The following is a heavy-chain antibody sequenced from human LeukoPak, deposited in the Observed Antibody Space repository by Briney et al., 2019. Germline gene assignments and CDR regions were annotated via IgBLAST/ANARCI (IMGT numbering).Heavy chain of an antibody. D-gene: IGHD2-15*01. V-gene: IGHV4-59*01. CDR2: IYYSGST. CDR1: GGSISSYY. J-gene: IGHJ3*02. Sequence: PSETLSLTCTVSGGSISSYYWSGIRQPPGKGLEWIGYIYYSGSTNYNPSLKSRVTISVDTSKNQFSLKLSSVTAADTAVYYCARVLADSTDAFDIWGQGTMVTVSS. CDR3: ARVLADSTDAFDI.